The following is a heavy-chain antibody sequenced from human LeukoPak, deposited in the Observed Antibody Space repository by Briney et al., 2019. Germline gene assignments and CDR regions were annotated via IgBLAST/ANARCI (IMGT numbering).Heavy chain of an antibody. Sequence: GASVKVSCKASGCTFTSYYMHWVRQAPGQGLEWMGIINPSGGSTSYAQKFQGRVTMTRDTSTSTVYMELSSLRSEDTAVYYCARKPRYYDSSGFFDYGGQGTLFTVSS. J-gene: IGHJ4*02. CDR1: GCTFTSYY. D-gene: IGHD3-22*01. CDR2: INPSGGST. CDR3: ARKPRYYDSSGFFDY. V-gene: IGHV1-46*01.